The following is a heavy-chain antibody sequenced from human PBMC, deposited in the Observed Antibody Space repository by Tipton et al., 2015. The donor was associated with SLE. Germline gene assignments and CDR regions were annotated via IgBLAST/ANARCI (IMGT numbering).Heavy chain of an antibody. J-gene: IGHJ4*02. CDR2: IYYSGRT. V-gene: IGHV4-39*01. CDR1: GGSLFISTYY. Sequence: TLSLTCTVSGGSLFISTYYWGWIRQAPGRGLEWIGNIYYSGRTYYNPSLKSRVTISVDTSKKQFSLKLSSVTAADTAVYYCARGPSIISRLDYWGQGTLVTVSS. CDR3: ARGPSIISRLDY.